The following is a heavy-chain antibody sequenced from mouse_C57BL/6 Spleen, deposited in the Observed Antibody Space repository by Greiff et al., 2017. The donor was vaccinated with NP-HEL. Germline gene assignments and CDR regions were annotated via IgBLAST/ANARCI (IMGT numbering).Heavy chain of an antibody. D-gene: IGHD3-2*02. CDR2: IYPGDGDT. V-gene: IGHV1-82*01. J-gene: IGHJ2*01. Sequence: QVQLQQSGPELVKPGASVKISCKASGYAFSSSWMNWVKQRPGKGLEWIGRIYPGDGDTNYNGKFKGKATLTADKSASTAYMELSSLTNEDSAVYYCTRPAQAFFDYWGQGTTLTVSS. CDR3: TRPAQAFFDY. CDR1: GYAFSSSW.